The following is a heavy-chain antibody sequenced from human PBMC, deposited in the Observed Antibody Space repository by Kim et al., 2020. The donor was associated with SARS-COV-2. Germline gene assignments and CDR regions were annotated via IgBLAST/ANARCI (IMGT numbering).Heavy chain of an antibody. CDR2: ISSSSSYT. CDR3: ARESRQGLF. D-gene: IGHD6-25*01. V-gene: IGHV3-11*06. J-gene: IGHJ4*02. Sequence: GGSLRLSCAASGFTFSDYYMSWIRQAPGKGLEWVAFISSSSSYTLYADSVKGRFTISRDSAKNSLYLQMNSLRAEDTAVYYCARESRQGLFGGQGTLVTV. CDR1: GFTFSDYY.